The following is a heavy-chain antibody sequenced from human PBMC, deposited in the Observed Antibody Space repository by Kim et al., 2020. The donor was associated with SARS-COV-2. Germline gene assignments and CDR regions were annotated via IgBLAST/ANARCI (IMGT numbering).Heavy chain of an antibody. D-gene: IGHD3-3*01. Sequence: ASVKVSCKASGYTFTSYAMNWVRQAPGQGLEWMGWINTNTGNPTYAHGFTGRFVFSLDTSVSTAYLQISSLKAEDTAVYYCARDGLYYDFWSGRPAFDPWGQGTLVTVSS. J-gene: IGHJ5*02. CDR2: INTNTGNP. CDR1: GYTFTSYA. CDR3: ARDGLYYDFWSGRPAFDP. V-gene: IGHV7-4-1*02.